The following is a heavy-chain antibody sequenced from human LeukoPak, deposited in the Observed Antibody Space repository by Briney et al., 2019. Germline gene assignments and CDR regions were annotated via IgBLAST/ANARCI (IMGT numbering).Heavy chain of an antibody. J-gene: IGHJ4*02. CDR3: ARAYYYGSGGYPYYFDY. Sequence: YYADSVKGRFTISRDNAKNSLYLQMNSLRAEDTAVYYCARAYYYGSGGYPYYFDYWGQGTLVTVSS. D-gene: IGHD3-10*01. V-gene: IGHV3-48*01.